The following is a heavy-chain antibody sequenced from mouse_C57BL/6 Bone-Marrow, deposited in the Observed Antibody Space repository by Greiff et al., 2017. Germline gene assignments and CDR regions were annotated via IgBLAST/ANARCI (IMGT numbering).Heavy chain of an antibody. CDR2: INPSTGGT. J-gene: IGHJ3*01. D-gene: IGHD2-4*01. V-gene: IGHV1-42*01. CDR1: GYSFTGYY. CDR3: AGYYDYGAY. Sequence: EVKLQESGPELVKPGASVKISCKASGYSFTGYYMNWVKQSPEKSLEWIGEINPSTGGTTYNQKFKAKATLTVDKSSSTAYMQLKRLTSADSSVYYWAGYYDYGAYWGQGTLVTVSA.